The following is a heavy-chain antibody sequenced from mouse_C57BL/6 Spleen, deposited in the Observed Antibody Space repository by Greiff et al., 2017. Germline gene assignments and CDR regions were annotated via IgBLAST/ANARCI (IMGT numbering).Heavy chain of an antibody. J-gene: IGHJ2*01. CDR2: IYPGSGNT. Sequence: LVESGAELVRPGASVKLSCKASGYTFTDYYINWVKQMPGQGLEWIARIYPGSGNTYYNEKFKGKATLTAEKSSSTAYMQLSSLTAGDSAVYFCARGDYRDYWGQGTTRTVSS. D-gene: IGHD2-4*01. V-gene: IGHV1-76*01. CDR1: GYTFTDYY. CDR3: ARGDYRDY.